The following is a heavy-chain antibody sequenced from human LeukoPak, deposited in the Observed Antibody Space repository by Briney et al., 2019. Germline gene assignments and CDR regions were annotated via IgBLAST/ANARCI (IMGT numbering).Heavy chain of an antibody. D-gene: IGHD3-22*01. CDR3: AREYYYDSN. CDR1: GFTFTNYW. CDR2: IKQDGSEK. Sequence: SGGSLRLSCAASGFTFTNYWMSWLRQAPGKGLEWVANIKQDGSEKYYVDSVKGRFTISRDNAKNSLYLQMNSLRAEDTAVYYCAREYYYDSNWGQGTLVTVSS. J-gene: IGHJ4*02. V-gene: IGHV3-7*01.